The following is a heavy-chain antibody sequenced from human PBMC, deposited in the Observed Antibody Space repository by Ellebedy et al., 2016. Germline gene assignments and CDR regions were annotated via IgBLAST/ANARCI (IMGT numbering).Heavy chain of an antibody. V-gene: IGHV4-30-4*01. D-gene: IGHD5-24*01. CDR2: IYYSGIT. CDR1: GGSISRGDYY. CDR3: ARRRDGYNDY. Sequence: SETLSLTXTVSGGSISRGDYYWSWIRQPPGKGLEWIGYIYYSGITYYNPSLKSRVTISVDTSKNQFSLKLSSVTAADTAVYYCARRRDGYNDYWGQGSLVTVSS. J-gene: IGHJ4*02.